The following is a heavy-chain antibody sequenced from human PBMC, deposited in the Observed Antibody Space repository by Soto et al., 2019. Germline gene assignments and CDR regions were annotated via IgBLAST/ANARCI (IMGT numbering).Heavy chain of an antibody. J-gene: IGHJ4*02. CDR1: GYSFAGYW. V-gene: IGHV5-10-1*01. CDR2: IDPSDSQT. Sequence: ESLKISCKGSGYSFAGYWITWVRQKPGKGLEWMGRIDPSDSQTYYSPSFRGHVTISVTKSITTVFLQWSSLKASDTAMYYCPRPYYYDSSGYHYESRYWGQGTLATVSS. CDR3: PRPYYYDSSGYHYESRY. D-gene: IGHD3-22*01.